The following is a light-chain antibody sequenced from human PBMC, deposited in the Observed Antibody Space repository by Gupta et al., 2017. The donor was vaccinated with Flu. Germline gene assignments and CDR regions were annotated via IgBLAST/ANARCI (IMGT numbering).Light chain of an antibody. CDR2: DDN. CDR1: NIGSKS. CDR3: HVWDEATNHFV. J-gene: IGLJ1*01. Sequence: YVLTQRPSVSVAPGQTARITCGGHNIGSKSVHWYQQRPGQAPVLVVFDDNDRPSGIPDRFSGSNSGNTATLAITWVEAGDEADYYCHVWDEATNHFVFGTGTKVTVL. V-gene: IGLV3-21*02.